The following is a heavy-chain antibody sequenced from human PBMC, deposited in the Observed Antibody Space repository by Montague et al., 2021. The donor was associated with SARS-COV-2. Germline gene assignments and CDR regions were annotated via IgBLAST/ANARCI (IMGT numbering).Heavy chain of an antibody. Sequence: SLRLSCAASGFSVSRRYVSWVRQAPGKGLEWVSGIFGGGSTYYVDSVEGRFTISRDTSRNTLYLQMKSLRDEDTATYYCARDRGDCGGDCYAPYYYGVDVWGQGTTVTVSS. J-gene: IGHJ6*02. D-gene: IGHD2-21*02. CDR3: ARDRGDCGGDCYAPYYYGVDV. CDR2: IFGGGST. V-gene: IGHV3-66*02. CDR1: GFSVSRRY.